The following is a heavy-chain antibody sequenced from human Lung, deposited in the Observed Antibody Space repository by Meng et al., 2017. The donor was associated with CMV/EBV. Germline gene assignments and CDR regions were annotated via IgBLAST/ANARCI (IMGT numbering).Heavy chain of an antibody. CDR1: GFTFSDYG. Sequence: SGFTFSDYGTNWVRQAPGKGLEWVSYISSSSYYIYYGDSVKGRFTISRDNAKNLLYLQMNSLRAEDTAMYFCVREGSYYPGLDVDDYWGQGTLVTVSS. CDR3: VREGSYYPGLDVDDY. CDR2: ISSSSYYI. J-gene: IGHJ4*02. D-gene: IGHD1-26*01. V-gene: IGHV3-21*01.